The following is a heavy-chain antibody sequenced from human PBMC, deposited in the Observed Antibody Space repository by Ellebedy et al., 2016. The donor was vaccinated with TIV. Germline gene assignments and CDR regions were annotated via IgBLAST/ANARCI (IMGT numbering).Heavy chain of an antibody. CDR3: ARDLDKSSGWYGGAAY. D-gene: IGHD6-19*01. CDR2: ISSGSSTI. V-gene: IGHV3-48*04. J-gene: IGHJ4*02. Sequence: PGGSLRLSCTASGFTFSSYTMNWVRQAPGKGLEWVSCISSGSSTIYYADSVKGRFTVSRDNSMTTVYLEMNSLRAEDTALYYCARDLDKSSGWYGGAAYWGQGTQVTVSS. CDR1: GFTFSSYT.